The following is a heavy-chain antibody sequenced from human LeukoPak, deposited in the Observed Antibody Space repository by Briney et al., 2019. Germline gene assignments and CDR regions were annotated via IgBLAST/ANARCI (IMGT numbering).Heavy chain of an antibody. CDR1: GFTFSSYA. CDR2: ISSNGGST. D-gene: IGHD3-10*01. V-gene: IGHV3-64*01. Sequence: PGGSLRLSCAASGFTFSSYAMHWVRQAPGKGLEYVSAISSNGGSTYYANSVKGRFTISRDNSKNTLYLQMNSLRAEDTAVYYCAKDVNVGGDYFDYWGQGTLVTVSS. J-gene: IGHJ4*02. CDR3: AKDVNVGGDYFDY.